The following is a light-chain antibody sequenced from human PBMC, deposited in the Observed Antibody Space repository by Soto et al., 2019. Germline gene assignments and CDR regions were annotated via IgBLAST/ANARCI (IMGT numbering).Light chain of an antibody. CDR1: QDIRNY. V-gene: IGKV1-33*01. CDR3: QQFDNLLT. Sequence: DIQMTQSPSSLSASVGDRVTITCQASQDIRNYLNWYQQKPGKAPKLLIYDASNLETGVPSRFSGNGSGTDFTFTISSLQPEDIATYYCQQFDNLLTFGQGTRLEIK. CDR2: DAS. J-gene: IGKJ5*01.